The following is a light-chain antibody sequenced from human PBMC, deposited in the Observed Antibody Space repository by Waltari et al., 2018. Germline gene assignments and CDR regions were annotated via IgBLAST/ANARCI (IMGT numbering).Light chain of an antibody. Sequence: QSALTQPASVPGSPGQSITLPGSGTDTAVGGYGFVPMYQQPPGKAPHLIIYEVSNRPSGISTRFSASLSGNTASLTISGLQAEDEAAYYCSSYTTSSAPGVFGTGTRVTVL. CDR2: EVS. CDR1: DTAVGGYGF. CDR3: SSYTTSSAPGV. J-gene: IGLJ1*01. V-gene: IGLV2-14*01.